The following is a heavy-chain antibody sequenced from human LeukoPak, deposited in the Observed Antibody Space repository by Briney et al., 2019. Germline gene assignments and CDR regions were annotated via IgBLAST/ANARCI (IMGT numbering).Heavy chain of an antibody. CDR3: ARQEVVEDTFDI. CDR2: ISGSGGST. CDR1: GFTFSSYA. V-gene: IGHV3-23*01. Sequence: PGGSLRLSCAASGFTFSSYAMSWVRQAPGKGLEWVSAISGSGGSTYYADSVKGRFTISRDNSKNTLYLQMNSLRAEDTAVYYCARQEVVEDTFDIWGQGTMVTVSS. D-gene: IGHD2-15*01. J-gene: IGHJ3*02.